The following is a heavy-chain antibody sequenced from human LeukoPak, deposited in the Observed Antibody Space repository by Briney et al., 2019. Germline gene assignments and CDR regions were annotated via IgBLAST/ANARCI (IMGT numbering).Heavy chain of an antibody. CDR2: IFYSGNT. CDR1: GDSISSNEW. J-gene: IGHJ4*02. Sequence: PSETLSLTCSVSGDSISSNEWWSWVRQPPGKGLEWIGYIFYSGNTYYNPSLKSRVSISVDTSKNQFSLKLSSVTAADTAVYYCARDPAGGGPTRFDYWGQGTLVTVSS. CDR3: ARDPAGGGPTRFDY. D-gene: IGHD2-15*01. V-gene: IGHV4-4*02.